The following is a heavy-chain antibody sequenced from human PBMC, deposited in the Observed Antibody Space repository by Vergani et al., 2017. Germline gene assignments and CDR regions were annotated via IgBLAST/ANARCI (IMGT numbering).Heavy chain of an antibody. CDR2: IRYDGSRR. CDR3: VKGKGTFEN. V-gene: IGHV3-30*02. J-gene: IGHJ4*02. CDR1: GFTFSSYA. Sequence: VQLLESGGGLVQPGGSLRLSCAASGFTFSSYAMSWVRQAPGKGLEWVAFIRYDGSRRDYGESVKGRFTISRDNSKNMVYIQMNSLRPEDTAVYYCVKGKGTFENGGQGTLVTVSS. D-gene: IGHD1-7*01.